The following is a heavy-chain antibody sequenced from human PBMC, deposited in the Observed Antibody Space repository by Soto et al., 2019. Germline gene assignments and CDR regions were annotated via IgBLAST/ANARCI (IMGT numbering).Heavy chain of an antibody. CDR2: IYYTGRT. CDR3: ARNRGKFDP. Sequence: PSETLSLTCTVSGGSISGSDYHWGWIRQPPGKGLDWIGSIYYTGRTYYNPSLKSRVTIYLDTSKNQFSLKLSSVTAADTAVYYCARNRGKFDPWGQGTLVTVS. J-gene: IGHJ5*02. CDR1: GGSISGSDYH. D-gene: IGHD3-10*01. V-gene: IGHV4-39*01.